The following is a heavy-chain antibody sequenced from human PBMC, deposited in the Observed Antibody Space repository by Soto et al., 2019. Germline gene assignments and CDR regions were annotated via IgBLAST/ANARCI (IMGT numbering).Heavy chain of an antibody. D-gene: IGHD6-19*01. V-gene: IGHV5-51*01. Sequence: GESLKISCKGSGYSFTTYWIGWVRQMPGKGLEWMGIIYPHDSDTRYSPSFQGQVTISADKSISTAYLQWSSLKASDTAMYYCARQRIAVAGSNYYYYGMDVWGQGTTVTVSS. CDR2: IYPHDSDT. J-gene: IGHJ6*02. CDR1: GYSFTTYW. CDR3: ARQRIAVAGSNYYYYGMDV.